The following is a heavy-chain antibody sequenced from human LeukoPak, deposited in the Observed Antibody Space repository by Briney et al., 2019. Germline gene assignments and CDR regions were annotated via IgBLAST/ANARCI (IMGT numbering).Heavy chain of an antibody. V-gene: IGHV3-7*01. Sequence: PGGSLRLSCAASGFTFNSYWMSWVRQAPGKGLEWVANIKEDGSEKYYVDSVKGRFTISRDNSKNTLYLQMNSLRAEDTAVYYCEAPGGYFDYWGQGTLVTVSS. J-gene: IGHJ4*02. CDR3: EAPGGYFDY. CDR1: GFTFNSYW. CDR2: IKEDGSEK. D-gene: IGHD3-10*01.